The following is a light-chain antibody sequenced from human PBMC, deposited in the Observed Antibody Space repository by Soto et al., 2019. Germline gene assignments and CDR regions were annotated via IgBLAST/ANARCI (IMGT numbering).Light chain of an antibody. Sequence: EIVMTQSPATLSVSPGERATLSCRARQSVSSNLAWYQQKPGQAPSLLIYGASTRATGIPARFSGSGSGTEFTLTISSLQSEDFGDYYCQQYNNWPPWTVRQGTKVEIK. CDR1: QSVSSN. CDR2: GAS. CDR3: QQYNNWPPWT. V-gene: IGKV3-15*01. J-gene: IGKJ1*01.